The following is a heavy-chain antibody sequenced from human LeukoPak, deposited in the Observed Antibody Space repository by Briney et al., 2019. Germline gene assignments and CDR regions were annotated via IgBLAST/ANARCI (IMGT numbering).Heavy chain of an antibody. CDR2: IKQDGSEK. CDR1: GFTFSSYS. D-gene: IGHD5-24*01. Sequence: PGGSLRLSCAASGFTFSSYSMNWVRQAPGKGLEWVANIKQDGSEKYYVDSVKGRFTISRDNAKNSLYLQMNSLRAEDTAVYYCARGAMANTDYWGQGTLVTVSS. J-gene: IGHJ4*02. CDR3: ARGAMANTDY. V-gene: IGHV3-7*01.